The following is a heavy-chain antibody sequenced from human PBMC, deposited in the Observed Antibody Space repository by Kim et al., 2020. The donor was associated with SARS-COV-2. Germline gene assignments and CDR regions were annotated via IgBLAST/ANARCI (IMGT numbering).Heavy chain of an antibody. CDR3: ARAYSSGWRNYDYHGMDV. J-gene: IGHJ6*02. D-gene: IGHD6-19*01. CDR1: GYTFTSYG. V-gene: IGHV1-18*01. CDR2: ISAYNGNT. Sequence: ASVKVSCKASGYTFTSYGISWVRQAPGQGLEWMGWISAYNGNTNYAQKLQGRVTMTTDTSTSTAYMELRSLRSDDTAVYYCARAYSSGWRNYDYHGMDVWGQGTTVTVSS.